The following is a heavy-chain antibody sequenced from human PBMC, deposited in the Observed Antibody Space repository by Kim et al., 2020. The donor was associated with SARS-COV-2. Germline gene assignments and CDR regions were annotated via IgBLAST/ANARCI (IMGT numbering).Heavy chain of an antibody. CDR3: AKTRAAHNFYYYMDV. V-gene: IGHV4-59*08. CDR2: IYYTGTT. D-gene: IGHD6-13*01. CDR1: SGSLTGYY. J-gene: IGHJ6*03. Sequence: SETLSLTCTVSSGSLTGYYWSWIRQPPGKGLEWIGYIYYTGTTYYSPSLKSRVTISVDRSRNQYSLDLTSVTAADTAVYFCAKTRAAHNFYYYMDVWGKGTTVTVSS.